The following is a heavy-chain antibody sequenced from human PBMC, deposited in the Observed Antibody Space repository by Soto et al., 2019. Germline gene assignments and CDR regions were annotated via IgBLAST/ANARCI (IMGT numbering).Heavy chain of an antibody. CDR1: GGTFSSYA. CDR3: ARGTPSMYYYDSSGYYYDWFDP. V-gene: IGHV1-69*01. Sequence: QVQLVQSGAEVKKPGSSVKVSCKASGGTFSSYAISWVRQAPGQGPEWMGGIIPIFGTANYAQKFQGRVTITADESTSTAYMELSSLRSEDTAVYYCARGTPSMYYYDSSGYYYDWFDPWGQGTLVTVSS. J-gene: IGHJ5*02. CDR2: IIPIFGTA. D-gene: IGHD3-22*01.